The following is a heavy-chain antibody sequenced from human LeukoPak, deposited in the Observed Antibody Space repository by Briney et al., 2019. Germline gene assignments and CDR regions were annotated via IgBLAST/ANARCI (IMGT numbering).Heavy chain of an antibody. Sequence: GGSLRLSCAASGFTFSSYAMSWVRQAPGKGLEWVSAISGSGGSTYYADSVKGRFTISRDNSKNTLYLQMNSLRAEDTAVYYCAKDFISRRIIAVAGTKTHYDYWGQGTLVTVSS. V-gene: IGHV3-23*01. D-gene: IGHD6-19*01. CDR1: GFTFSSYA. CDR2: ISGSGGST. CDR3: AKDFISRRIIAVAGTKTHYDY. J-gene: IGHJ4*02.